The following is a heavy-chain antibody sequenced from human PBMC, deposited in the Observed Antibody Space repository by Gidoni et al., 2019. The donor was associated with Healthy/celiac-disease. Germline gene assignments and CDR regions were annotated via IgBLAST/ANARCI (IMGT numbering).Heavy chain of an antibody. CDR2: ISYDGSNK. J-gene: IGHJ4*02. CDR3: ARIFGVVDTDDY. V-gene: IGHV3-30*03. D-gene: IGHD3-3*01. Sequence: SSYGMHWVRQAPGKGLEWVAVISYDGSNKYYADSVKGRFTISRDNSKNTLYLQMNSLRAEDTAVYYCARIFGVVDTDDYWGQGTLVTVSS. CDR1: SSYG.